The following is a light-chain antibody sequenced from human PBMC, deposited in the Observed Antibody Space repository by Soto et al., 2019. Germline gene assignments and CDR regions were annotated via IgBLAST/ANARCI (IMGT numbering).Light chain of an antibody. J-gene: IGKJ1*01. Sequence: DIQMTQSPSTLSASVGDRVTITCRASQSISSWLAWYQQKPGKAPKLLIYDVSSLESGVPSRFSGSGSGTEFTLTIRSLQPDDFAPYYCQQYNTFWTFGQGTKVDIK. V-gene: IGKV1-5*01. CDR3: QQYNTFWT. CDR1: QSISSW. CDR2: DVS.